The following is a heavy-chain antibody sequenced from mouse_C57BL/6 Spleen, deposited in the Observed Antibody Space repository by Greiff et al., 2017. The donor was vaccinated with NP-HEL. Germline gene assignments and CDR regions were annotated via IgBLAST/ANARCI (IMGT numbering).Heavy chain of an antibody. J-gene: IGHJ4*01. CDR1: GYSITSGYY. Sequence: EVKLQESGPGLVKPSQSLSLTCSVTGYSITSGYYWNWIRQFPGNKLEWMGYISYDGSNNYNPSLKNRISITRDTSKNQFFLKLNSVTTEDTATYYCARDGGLRRMDYWGQGTSVTVSS. D-gene: IGHD2-4*01. CDR2: ISYDGSN. V-gene: IGHV3-6*01. CDR3: ARDGGLRRMDY.